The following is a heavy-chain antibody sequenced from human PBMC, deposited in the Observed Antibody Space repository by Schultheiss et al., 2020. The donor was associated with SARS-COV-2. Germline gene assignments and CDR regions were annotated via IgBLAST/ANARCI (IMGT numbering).Heavy chain of an antibody. Sequence: GGSLRLSCKGSGYSFTSYWIGWVRQMPGKGLEWIRIIYPGDSDTRYSPSFQGQVTISADKSISTAYLQWSSLKASDTAMYYCARHRLDEYYDFWSGDPGGGMDVWGQGTTVTVSS. CDR2: IYPGDSDT. CDR3: ARHRLDEYYDFWSGDPGGGMDV. CDR1: GYSFTSYW. V-gene: IGHV5-51*01. J-gene: IGHJ6*02. D-gene: IGHD3-3*01.